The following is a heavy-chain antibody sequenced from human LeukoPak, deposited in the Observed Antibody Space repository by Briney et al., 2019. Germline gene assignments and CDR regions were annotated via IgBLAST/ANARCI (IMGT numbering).Heavy chain of an antibody. D-gene: IGHD2-15*01. CDR2: ISSNGGST. V-gene: IGHV3-64D*06. CDR1: GFTFSSYA. J-gene: IGHJ4*02. Sequence: GGSLRLSCSASGFTFSSYAMHWVRQAPGKGLEYVSAISSNGGSTYYADSVKGRFTISRDNSKNTLYLQMSSLRAEDTAVYYCVKDLSGNVVEPKSYFDYWGQGTLVTVSS. CDR3: VKDLSGNVVEPKSYFDY.